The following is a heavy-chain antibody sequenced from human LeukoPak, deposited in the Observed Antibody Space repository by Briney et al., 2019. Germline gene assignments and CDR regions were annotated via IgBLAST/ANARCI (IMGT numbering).Heavy chain of an antibody. D-gene: IGHD3-9*01. Sequence: SETLSLTCAVSGGSISSSTWWTWVRPPPGKGLEWIGEVFYSGSTNSNPSLKSRLTMSGDESKHEFSLKLTSVTVADTAVYYCASGGLVSRYLDHWGQGTLVTVSP. J-gene: IGHJ4*02. V-gene: IGHV4-4*02. CDR2: VFYSGST. CDR3: ASGGLVSRYLDH. CDR1: GGSISSSTW.